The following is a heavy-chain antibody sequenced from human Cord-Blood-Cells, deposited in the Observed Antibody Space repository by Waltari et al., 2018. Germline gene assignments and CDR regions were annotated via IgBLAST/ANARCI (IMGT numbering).Heavy chain of an antibody. CDR2: IYYSGST. CDR1: GGSIRSGGYY. V-gene: IGHV4-31*03. D-gene: IGHD6-6*01. CDR3: ARTRYSSSYFDY. Sequence: QVQLQESGPGLVKPSQTLSLTCTVSGGSIRSGGYYWSWIRQHPRKGLEWIGYIYYSGSTYYNPSLKSRVTISVDTSKNQFSLKLSSVTAADTAVYYCARTRYSSSYFDYWGQGTLVTVSS. J-gene: IGHJ4*02.